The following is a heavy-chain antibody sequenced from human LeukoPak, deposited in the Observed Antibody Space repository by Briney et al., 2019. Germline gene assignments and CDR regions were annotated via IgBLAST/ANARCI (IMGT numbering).Heavy chain of an antibody. D-gene: IGHD2-2*01. V-gene: IGHV3-30-3*01. Sequence: GRSLRLSCAASGFTFSSYAMHWVRQAPGKGLEWVAVISYDGSNKYYADSVKGRFTISRDNSKNTLYLQMNSLRAEDTAVYYCARGLGYCSSTNCYYSYFDYWGQGTLVTVSS. CDR2: ISYDGSNK. J-gene: IGHJ4*02. CDR1: GFTFSSYA. CDR3: ARGLGYCSSTNCYYSYFDY.